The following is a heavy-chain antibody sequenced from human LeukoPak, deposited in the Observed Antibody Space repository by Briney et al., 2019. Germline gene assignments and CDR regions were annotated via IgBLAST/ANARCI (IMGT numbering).Heavy chain of an antibody. CDR1: GYTFSGYY. D-gene: IGHD1-1*01. J-gene: IGHJ3*02. CDR2: ITPNSGGT. CDR3: ARGARVNWNDGFPSDAFDI. Sequence: ASVKVSCKASGYTFSGYYMYWVRQAPGQGLEWMGWITPNSGGTNYAQKFQGRVTMTRDTSISTAYMELSRLRSDDTAVYYCARGARVNWNDGFPSDAFDIWGQGTVVTVSS. V-gene: IGHV1-2*02.